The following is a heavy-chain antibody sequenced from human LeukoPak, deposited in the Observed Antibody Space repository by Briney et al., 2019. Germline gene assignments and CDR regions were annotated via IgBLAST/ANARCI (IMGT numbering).Heavy chain of an antibody. V-gene: IGHV3-53*01. Sequence: GGSLRLSCAASGFTVSSNYMSWVPQAPGKGLEWVSVIYSGGNTYYADSVKGRFTISRDNSKNTLYLQMNSLRAEDTAVYYCARSRYAELDYWGQGTLVTVSS. J-gene: IGHJ4*02. D-gene: IGHD5-12*01. CDR2: IYSGGNT. CDR3: ARSRYAELDY. CDR1: GFTVSSNY.